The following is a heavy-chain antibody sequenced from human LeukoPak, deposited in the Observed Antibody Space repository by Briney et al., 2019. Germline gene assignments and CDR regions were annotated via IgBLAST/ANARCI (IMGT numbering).Heavy chain of an antibody. CDR1: GFTFSTYG. V-gene: IGHV3-21*01. CDR3: VREANYYDSTSYRTNVHDF. J-gene: IGHJ4*02. CDR2: IGRSGSDI. D-gene: IGHD3-22*01. Sequence: GGSLRLSCAASGFTFSTYGMIWVRQAPGKGLEWVSFIGRSGSDIYYVDSLKGRFSISRDNAKNSLYLQMNRLRAEDTAVDYCVREANYYDSTSYRTNVHDFWGQGTLVTVSS.